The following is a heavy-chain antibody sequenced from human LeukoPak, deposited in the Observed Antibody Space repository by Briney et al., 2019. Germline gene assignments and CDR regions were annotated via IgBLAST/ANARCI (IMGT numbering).Heavy chain of an antibody. D-gene: IGHD3-3*02. CDR3: ARGKLGYYYYHMDA. V-gene: IGHV1-18*01. J-gene: IGHJ6*03. Sequence: ASVKVSCKASGYTFTTYGITWVRQAPGQGLEWMGWISVYNGNTNYAQKLQGRVTMTTDTSTSTAYMELRSLRSDDTAVYYCARGKLGYYYYHMDAWGKGTTVTVSS. CDR2: ISVYNGNT. CDR1: GYTFTTYG.